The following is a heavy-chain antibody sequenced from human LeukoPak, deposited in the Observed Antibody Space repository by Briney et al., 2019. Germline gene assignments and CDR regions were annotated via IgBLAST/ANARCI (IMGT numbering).Heavy chain of an antibody. CDR1: GFTFSDHY. CDR3: ARDLKPQYYYGMDV. V-gene: IGHV3-72*01. D-gene: IGHD3-9*01. CDR2: IRNKANSYTT. J-gene: IGHJ6*02. Sequence: GGSLRLSCAASGFTFSDHYMDWVRQAPGKGLEWVGRIRNKANSYTTEYAASVKGRFTISRDDSKNSLYLQMNSLKCEDTAVYYCARDLKPQYYYGMDVWGHGTTVTVSS.